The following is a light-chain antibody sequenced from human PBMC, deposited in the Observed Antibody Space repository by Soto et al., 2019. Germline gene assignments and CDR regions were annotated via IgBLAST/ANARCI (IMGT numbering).Light chain of an antibody. Sequence: EIVLTQSPATLSLSPGEIATLSCRASQSVSSYLAWYQQKPGQAPSLLIYDASNRATGIPARFSGSGSGTDFTLTISSLEPEDFAVYYCQQRSNWPFLTFGGGTKVEIK. CDR2: DAS. V-gene: IGKV3-11*01. CDR1: QSVSSY. J-gene: IGKJ4*01. CDR3: QQRSNWPFLT.